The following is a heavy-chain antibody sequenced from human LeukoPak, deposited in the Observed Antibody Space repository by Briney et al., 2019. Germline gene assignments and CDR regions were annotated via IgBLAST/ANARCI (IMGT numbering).Heavy chain of an antibody. CDR1: GYTFTGYG. D-gene: IGHD2-2*01. CDR3: ARGPCSSTSCRVSYYYYMDV. CDR2: IRAYIGET. J-gene: IGHJ6*03. V-gene: IGHV1-18*01. Sequence: ASVKVSCKAFGYTFTGYGISWVRQGPGQGLEWMGWIRAYIGETNYAQKFQGRVTITTATSTSTAYMELRSLISDDTAVYYCARGPCSSTSCRVSYYYYMDVWGKGTTVTVSS.